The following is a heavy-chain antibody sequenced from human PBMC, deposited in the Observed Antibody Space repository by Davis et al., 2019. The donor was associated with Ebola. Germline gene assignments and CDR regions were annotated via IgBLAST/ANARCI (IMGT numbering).Heavy chain of an antibody. V-gene: IGHV4-30-2*01. CDR3: ARLGGVFYDFWSGYPYPHGFDP. CDR2: IYPSGST. J-gene: IGHJ5*02. D-gene: IGHD3-3*01. Sequence: MPSETLSLTCAVSGVSISSGGYSWSWIRQPPGKGLECIGYIYPSGSTYYNPSLKSRVTISVDRSKNRFSLKLSSVTAADTAVYYCARLGGVFYDFWSGYPYPHGFDPWGQGTLVTVSS. CDR1: GVSISSGGYS.